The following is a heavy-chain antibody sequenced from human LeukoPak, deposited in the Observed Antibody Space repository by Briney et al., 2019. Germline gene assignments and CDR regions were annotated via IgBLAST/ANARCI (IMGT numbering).Heavy chain of an antibody. CDR2: TYYSGST. Sequence: SETLSLTCTVSGYSISSGYYWGWIRQPPGKGLEWIGSTYYSGSTYYNPSLKSQVTISVDTSKNQFSLKLSSVTAADTAVYYCASCDDYSGSPYFGYWGQGTLVTVSS. CDR3: ASCDDYSGSPYFGY. J-gene: IGHJ4*02. D-gene: IGHD1-26*01. V-gene: IGHV4-38-2*02. CDR1: GYSISSGYY.